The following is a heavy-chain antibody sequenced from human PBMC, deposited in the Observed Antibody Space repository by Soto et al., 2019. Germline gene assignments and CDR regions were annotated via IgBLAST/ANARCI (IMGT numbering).Heavy chain of an antibody. Sequence: SETLSLTCTVSGGSISSGDYYWSWIRQPPGKGLEWIGYIYYSGSTYYNPSLKSRVTISVDTSKNQFSLKLSSVTAADTAVYYCARSRGSGLTNQPSQIRYYYYGMDVWGQGTTVT. V-gene: IGHV4-30-4*01. CDR1: GGSISSGDYY. CDR3: ARSRGSGLTNQPSQIRYYYYGMDV. D-gene: IGHD3-22*01. CDR2: IYYSGST. J-gene: IGHJ6*02.